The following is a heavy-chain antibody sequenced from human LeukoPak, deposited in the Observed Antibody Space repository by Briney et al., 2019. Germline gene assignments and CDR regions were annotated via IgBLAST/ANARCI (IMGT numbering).Heavy chain of an antibody. Sequence: SETLSLTCTVSGDSISGFYWSWIRQAAGKGLEWIGHIYTSGSTNYNPSLKSRVTMSVDMSKNQFSLKLRSVTAADTAVYYCARDPMVRGVIGYWGQGTLVTVSS. D-gene: IGHD3-10*01. V-gene: IGHV4-4*07. J-gene: IGHJ4*02. CDR1: GDSISGFY. CDR3: ARDPMVRGVIGY. CDR2: IYTSGST.